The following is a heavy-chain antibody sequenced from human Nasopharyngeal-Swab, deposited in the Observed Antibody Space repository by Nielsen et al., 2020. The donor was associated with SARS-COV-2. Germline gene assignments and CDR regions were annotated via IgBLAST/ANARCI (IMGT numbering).Heavy chain of an antibody. D-gene: IGHD3-9*01. CDR2: ISYSGIT. V-gene: IGHV4-30-4*01. J-gene: IGHJ6*03. CDR3: ARVFPGHHDILAAYSDYYYMDV. Sequence: RQAPGKGAEWAGNISYSGITYYIPSLKRRLTIPVDTSKNQISLRLSSLTAADSAVYFCARVFPGHHDILAAYSDYYYMDVWGTGTTVTVSS.